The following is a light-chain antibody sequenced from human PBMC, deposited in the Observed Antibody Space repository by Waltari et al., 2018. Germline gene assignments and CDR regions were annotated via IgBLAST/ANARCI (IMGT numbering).Light chain of an antibody. V-gene: IGLV2-23*02. CDR1: SSDVGSYNL. CDR2: EVS. Sequence: QSALTQPASVSGSPGQSITISCTGTSSDVGSYNLVSWYQQHPGKAPKLLIYEVSKRHSGVSERLSGSKSDNTAYLTVSGLQAEDEADYYCCSYAGSSTWVFGGETKLTVL. J-gene: IGLJ3*02. CDR3: CSYAGSSTWV.